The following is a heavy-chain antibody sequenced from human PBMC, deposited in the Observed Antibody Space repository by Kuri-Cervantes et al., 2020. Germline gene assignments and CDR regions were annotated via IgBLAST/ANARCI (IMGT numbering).Heavy chain of an antibody. J-gene: IGHJ6*02. D-gene: IGHD3-10*01. CDR2: IYYSGST. CDR1: GGSISSSSYY. Sequence: SETLSLTCTVSGGSISSSSYYWGWIRQPPGKGLEWIGSIYYSGSTYYNPSLKSRVTISVDTSKNQFSLKLSSVTAADTAVYYCARRAVRGGMDVWGQGTTVTVSS. V-gene: IGHV4-39*01. CDR3: ARRAVRGGMDV.